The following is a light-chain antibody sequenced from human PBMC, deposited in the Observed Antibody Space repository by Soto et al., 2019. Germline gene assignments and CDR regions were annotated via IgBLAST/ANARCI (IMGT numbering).Light chain of an antibody. V-gene: IGKV3-20*01. CDR1: QSVSSSY. CDR2: GTS. CDR3: QQYGTSPRT. Sequence: EIVLTQSPGTLSLSPGERATLSCRASQSVSSSYLAWYQQKPGQAPSLLISGTSTRATGIPDRFSGSASGTDFTLTISRLEPEDFAVYYCQQYGTSPRTFGQGTKVDIK. J-gene: IGKJ1*01.